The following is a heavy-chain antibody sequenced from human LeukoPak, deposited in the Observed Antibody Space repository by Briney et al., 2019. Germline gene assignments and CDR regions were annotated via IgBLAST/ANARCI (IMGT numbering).Heavy chain of an antibody. CDR2: INSDGSST. CDR3: ARGDSSTTSTTFDY. J-gene: IGHJ4*02. CDR1: GFTFSSHW. Sequence: PGGSLRLSCAASGFTFSSHWMHWVRQAPGKGLVWVSRINSDGSSTNYGDSVKGRFTISRDNAKNTLYLQMNSLRAEDTAVYYCARGDSSTTSTTFDYWGQGTLVTVSS. V-gene: IGHV3-74*01. D-gene: IGHD6-13*01.